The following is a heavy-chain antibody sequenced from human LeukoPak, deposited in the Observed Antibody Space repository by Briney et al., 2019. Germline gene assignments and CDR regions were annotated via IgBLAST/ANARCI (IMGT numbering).Heavy chain of an antibody. CDR2: TYSGDTT. V-gene: IGHV3-66*01. D-gene: IGHD1-14*01. J-gene: IGHJ4*02. Sequence: HTGGSLRLSCPAFGFIVRSNHINWVRQAPGKGLEWVSITYSGDTTYYADSVKGRFIISRDDSKNTLSLQMNDLRVEDTAVYYCARERPDSRNLDSWGRGALVTVSS. CDR3: ARERPDSRNLDS. CDR1: GFIVRSNH.